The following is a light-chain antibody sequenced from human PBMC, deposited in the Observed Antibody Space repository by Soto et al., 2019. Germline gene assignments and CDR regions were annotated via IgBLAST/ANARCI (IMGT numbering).Light chain of an antibody. V-gene: IGKV3-15*01. J-gene: IGKJ1*01. CDR3: QQYKNWPRT. CDR1: QSVDGY. CDR2: GAS. Sequence: PQSPDTLSVCVGKRATLSCRASQSVDGYLAWYHQRPGQSPRLLIYGASTRATGVPARFSGSGSGSEFTLTITTLQSEDFGVYYCQQYKNWPRTFGQGTKVDIK.